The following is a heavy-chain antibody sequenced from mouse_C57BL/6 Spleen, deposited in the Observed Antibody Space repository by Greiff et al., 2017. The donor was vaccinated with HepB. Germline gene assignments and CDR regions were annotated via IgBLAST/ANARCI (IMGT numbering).Heavy chain of an antibody. CDR1: GYTFTSYW. V-gene: IGHV1-52*01. CDR3: AREGYGYAMDY. D-gene: IGHD2-2*01. J-gene: IGHJ4*01. Sequence: QVHVKQPGAELVRPGSSVKLSCKASGYTFTSYWMHWVKQRPIQGLEWIGNIDPSDSETHYNQKFKDKATLTVDKSSSTAYMQLSSLTSEDSAVYYCAREGYGYAMDYWGQGTSVTVSS. CDR2: IDPSDSET.